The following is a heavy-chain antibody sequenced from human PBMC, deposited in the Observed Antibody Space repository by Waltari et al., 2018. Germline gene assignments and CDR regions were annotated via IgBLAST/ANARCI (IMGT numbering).Heavy chain of an antibody. CDR2: VFYNGDT. V-gene: IGHV4-39*01. CDR1: GGSITSINYY. Sequence: QVQLQESGSGLLKPSETLSLTCRAPGGSITSINYYWGWIRQPPGKGLEWIGSVFYNGDTYYNPSLKSRVTVSVDTSKNQVSLKLSSVTAADTAVYYCTRASIFGVALDAFDLWGQGTMVSVSS. J-gene: IGHJ3*01. D-gene: IGHD3-3*01. CDR3: TRASIFGVALDAFDL.